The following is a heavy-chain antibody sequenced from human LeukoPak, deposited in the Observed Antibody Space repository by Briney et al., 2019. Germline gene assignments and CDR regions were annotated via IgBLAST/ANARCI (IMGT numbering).Heavy chain of an antibody. D-gene: IGHD3-10*01. CDR2: INPNSGGT. CDR1: GYTFTGYY. V-gene: IGHV1-2*02. Sequence: ASVKVSCKASGYTFTGYYMHWVRQAPGQGLEWMGWINPNSGGTNYAQKFQGRVTMTRDTSISTAYMELSRLRSDDTAVYYCARAHTAGVLLWFGELANYYYGMDVWGQGTTVTVSS. J-gene: IGHJ6*02. CDR3: ARAHTAGVLLWFGELANYYYGMDV.